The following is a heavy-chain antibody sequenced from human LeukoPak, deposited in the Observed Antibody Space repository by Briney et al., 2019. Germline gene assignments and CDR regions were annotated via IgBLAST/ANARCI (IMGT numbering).Heavy chain of an antibody. CDR2: IYYSGST. Sequence: SETLSLTCTVSGASISSGGYYWSWILQHPVKGLEWIGYIYYSGSTYYNPSLKSRVTISVDTSKNQFSLKLSSVTAADTAVYYCARVYKETYDSSGYYLGGPVDYWGQGTLVTVSS. D-gene: IGHD3-22*01. CDR1: GASISSGGYY. CDR3: ARVYKETYDSSGYYLGGPVDY. J-gene: IGHJ4*02. V-gene: IGHV4-31*03.